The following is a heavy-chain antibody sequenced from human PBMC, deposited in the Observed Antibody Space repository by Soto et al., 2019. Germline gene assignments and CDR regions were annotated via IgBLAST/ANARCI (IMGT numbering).Heavy chain of an antibody. CDR1: GGSISPYY. CDR2: IYYSGST. Sequence: PSEALSLTCTVTGGSISPYYWSWIRQQPGKGLEWIGYIYYSGSTYYNPSLKSRVTISVDTSKNQFSLKLSSVTAADTAVYYCATRSPETLCHDYYYYYGKYVWGQGTTVTVSS. V-gene: IGHV4-59*06. CDR3: ATRSPETLCHDYYYYYGKYV. J-gene: IGHJ6*02.